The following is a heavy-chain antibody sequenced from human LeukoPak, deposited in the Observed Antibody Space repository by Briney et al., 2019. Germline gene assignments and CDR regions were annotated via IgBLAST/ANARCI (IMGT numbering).Heavy chain of an antibody. J-gene: IGHJ4*02. CDR2: IYYSGST. Sequence: SETLSLTCTVSGGSISSGDYYWSWIRQPPGKGLEWIGYIYYSGSTYYNPSLKSRVTISVDTSKNQFSLKLSSVTAADTAVYYCARAYYDFWSGIEDWGQGTLVTVSS. CDR3: ARAYYDFWSGIED. V-gene: IGHV4-30-4*01. CDR1: GGSISSGDYY. D-gene: IGHD3-3*01.